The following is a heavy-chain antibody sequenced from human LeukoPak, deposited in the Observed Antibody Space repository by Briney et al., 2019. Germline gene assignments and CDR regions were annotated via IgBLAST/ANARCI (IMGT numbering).Heavy chain of an antibody. CDR2: IIPIFGTA. J-gene: IGHJ4*02. D-gene: IGHD5-12*01. CDR3: ASGSGYELYNFDY. CDR1: GGTFSSYA. Sequence: PRASVKVSCKASGGTFSSYAISWVRQAPGQGLEWMGGIIPIFGTANYAQKFQGRVTITTDESTSTAYMELSSLRSEDTAVYYCASGSGYELYNFDYWGQGTLVTVSS. V-gene: IGHV1-69*05.